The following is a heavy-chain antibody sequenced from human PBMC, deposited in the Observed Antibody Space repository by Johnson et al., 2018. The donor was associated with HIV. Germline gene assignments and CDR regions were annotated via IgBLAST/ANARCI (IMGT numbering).Heavy chain of an antibody. V-gene: IGHV3-74*01. CDR1: GFTFINYW. Sequence: VQLVESGGGVVQPGGSLRLSCEVSGFTFINYWMHWVRQAPGKGLVWVSRMNADGKTTTYSDSVKGRFTISRDNVKNTLYLQMNSLRAEDTAVYYCAREQELIGERAFDIWGQGTMVTVSS. CDR3: AREQELIGERAFDI. D-gene: IGHD6-13*01. CDR2: MNADGKTT. J-gene: IGHJ3*02.